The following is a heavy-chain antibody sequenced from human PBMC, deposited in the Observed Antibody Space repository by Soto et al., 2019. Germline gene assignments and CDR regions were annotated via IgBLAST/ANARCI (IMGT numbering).Heavy chain of an antibody. CDR3: ARERGGYGLFDS. V-gene: IGHV4-30-2*01. Sequence: PSETLSLTCTVSGGSISNAAYSWSWIRQPPGKGLEWIGYIYPSGMPFYNPSLRSRVTISIDRSNDQFSPNLKSVTAADTAVYYCARERGGYGLFDSWGRGTLVTVSS. J-gene: IGHJ4*02. D-gene: IGHD5-18*01. CDR1: GGSISNAAYS. CDR2: IYPSGMP.